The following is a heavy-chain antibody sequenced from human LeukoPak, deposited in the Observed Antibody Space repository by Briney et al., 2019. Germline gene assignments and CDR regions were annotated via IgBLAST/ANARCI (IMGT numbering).Heavy chain of an antibody. J-gene: IGHJ6*02. CDR2: INHSGST. V-gene: IGHV4-34*01. CDR3: ARGGTIAYCYYYYGIDV. D-gene: IGHD4/OR15-4a*01. Sequence: SETLSLTCAVYGGSFSGYYWSWIRQPPGKGLEWIGEINHSGSTNYNPSLKSRVTISVDTSKNQFSLKLSSVTAADTAVYYCARGGTIAYCYYYYGIDVWGQGTTVTVSS. CDR1: GGSFSGYY.